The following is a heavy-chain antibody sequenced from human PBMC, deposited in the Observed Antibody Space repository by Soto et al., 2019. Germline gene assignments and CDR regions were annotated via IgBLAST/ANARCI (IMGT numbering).Heavy chain of an antibody. CDR1: GGTFSSYA. Sequence: QVQLVQSGAEVKKPGSSVKVSCKGSGGTFSSYAISWVRQAPGQGLEWTGGIIPIFGTANDAQKFQGRVTITADESTSTAYMELSSLRSEDTAVYYCARGSMGVTMIGDAFDIWGQGTMVTVSS. CDR3: ARGSMGVTMIGDAFDI. CDR2: IIPIFGTA. D-gene: IGHD3-10*02. J-gene: IGHJ3*02. V-gene: IGHV1-69*12.